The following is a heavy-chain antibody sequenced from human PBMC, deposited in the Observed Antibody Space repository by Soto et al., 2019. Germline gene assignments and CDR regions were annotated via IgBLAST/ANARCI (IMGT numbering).Heavy chain of an antibody. CDR3: ARGIMIVPDVANYYYYGMDV. D-gene: IGHD3-16*01. J-gene: IGHJ6*02. V-gene: IGHV5-10-1*01. CDR2: IDPSDSYT. CDR1: GYSFTSYW. Sequence: PGESLKISCKGSGYSFTSYWISWVRQMPGKGLEWMGRIDPSDSYTNYSPSFQGHVTISADKSISTAYLQWSSLKASDTAMYYCARGIMIVPDVANYYYYGMDVWGQGITVTVAS.